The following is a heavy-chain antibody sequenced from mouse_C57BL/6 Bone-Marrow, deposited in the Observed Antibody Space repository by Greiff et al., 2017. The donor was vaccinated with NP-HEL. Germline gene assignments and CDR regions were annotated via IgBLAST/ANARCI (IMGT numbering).Heavy chain of an antibody. CDR1: GYSITSGYY. D-gene: IGHD2-3*01. CDR3: ARERAMMVTTYYFDY. J-gene: IGHJ2*01. CDR2: ISYDGSN. Sequence: EVQLQQSGPGLVKPSQSLSLTCSVTGYSITSGYYWNWIRQFPGNKLEWMGYISYDGSNNYNPSLKNRISITRDTSKNQFFLKLNSVTTEDTATYYCARERAMMVTTYYFDYWGQGTTLTVSS. V-gene: IGHV3-6*01.